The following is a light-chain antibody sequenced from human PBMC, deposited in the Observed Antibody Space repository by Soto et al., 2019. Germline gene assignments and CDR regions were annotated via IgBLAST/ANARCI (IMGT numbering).Light chain of an antibody. CDR1: QDISQY. Sequence: DIQMTQSPSSLYASVGDRVTLTCRASQDISQYLAWYQQRPGKVPKHLIYYASTLRSDVPSRFSGSGSGTAFTLTIRSLQLEDVATYYCLKYTKDAPGTFGQGTKVEI. V-gene: IGKV1-27*01. CDR3: LKYTKDAPGT. J-gene: IGKJ1*01. CDR2: YAS.